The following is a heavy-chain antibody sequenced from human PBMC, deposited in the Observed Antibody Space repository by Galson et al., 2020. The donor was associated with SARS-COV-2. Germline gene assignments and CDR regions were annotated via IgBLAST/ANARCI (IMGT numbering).Heavy chain of an antibody. CDR2: INTDGSRT. Sequence: TGGSLRLSCAASGFTLGTHSMHWVRQTPGKGLVWLSGINTDGSRTNYADSVRGRFTISRDGAKNTLYLQMNSLRAEDTAVYYCARAGGSGCADYWGQGSLVIVSS. D-gene: IGHD6-19*01. V-gene: IGHV3-74*01. CDR3: ARAGGSGCADY. J-gene: IGHJ4*02. CDR1: GFTLGTHS.